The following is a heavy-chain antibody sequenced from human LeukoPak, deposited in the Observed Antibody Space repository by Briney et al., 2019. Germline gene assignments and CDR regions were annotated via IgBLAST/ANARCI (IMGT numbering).Heavy chain of an antibody. CDR2: ISSSSRTM. Sequence: PGGSLRLSCAASGFTFNSYSMNWVRQAPGKGLEWVSYISSSSRTMYYVDSVKGRFTISRDDAENSLYLQMNSLRAEDTAVYYCASESGSGSYLLYWGQGTLVTVSS. J-gene: IGHJ4*02. CDR3: ASESGSGSYLLY. CDR1: GFTFNSYS. V-gene: IGHV3-48*01. D-gene: IGHD3-10*01.